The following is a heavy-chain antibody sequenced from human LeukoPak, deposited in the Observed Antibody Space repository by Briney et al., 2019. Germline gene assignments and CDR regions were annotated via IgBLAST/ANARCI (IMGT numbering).Heavy chain of an antibody. J-gene: IGHJ4*02. Sequence: SQTLSLTCTVSGGSLSSVDYYWGWIRQSPGKGLEWIGYLSHIGSSYYNPSLKSRMTMSVDTSKNQVSLKLRSVTAADTAMYFCARGREENYDFWSGSYKGVHFDFWGQGTLVTVSS. D-gene: IGHD3-3*01. CDR3: ARGREENYDFWSGSYKGVHFDF. V-gene: IGHV4-30-4*08. CDR1: GGSLSSVDYY. CDR2: LSHIGSS.